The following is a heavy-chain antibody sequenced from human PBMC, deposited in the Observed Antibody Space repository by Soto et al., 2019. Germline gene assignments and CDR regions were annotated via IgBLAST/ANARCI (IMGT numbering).Heavy chain of an antibody. D-gene: IGHD3-22*01. CDR3: ARGSTYYYDSSGFRGADP. CDR1: GGSISSGDYY. V-gene: IGHV4-30-4*01. J-gene: IGHJ5*02. Sequence: QVQLQESGPGLVKPSQTLSLTCTVSGGSISSGDYYWSWIRQPPGEGLEWIGYIYYSGSTYYNPSLKSGVTISVDTSKNQFSLKLSSVTAADTAVYYCARGSTYYYDSSGFRGADPWGQGTLVTVSS. CDR2: IYYSGST.